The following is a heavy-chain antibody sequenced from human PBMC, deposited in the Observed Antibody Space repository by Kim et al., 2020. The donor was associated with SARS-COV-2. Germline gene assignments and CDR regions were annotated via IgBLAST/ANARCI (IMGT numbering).Heavy chain of an antibody. CDR3: ARGRYSSIFGWAGEDAFDI. V-gene: IGHV3-21*01. CDR2: ISSSSSYI. Sequence: GGSLRLSCAASGFTFSSYSMNWVRQAPGKGLEWVSSISSSSSYIYYADSVKGRFTISRANDKNSLYLQMNSLRAKDTAVYYCARGRYSSIFGWAGEDAFDIWGQGTMVTVSS. CDR1: GFTFSSYS. J-gene: IGHJ3*02. D-gene: IGHD6-13*01.